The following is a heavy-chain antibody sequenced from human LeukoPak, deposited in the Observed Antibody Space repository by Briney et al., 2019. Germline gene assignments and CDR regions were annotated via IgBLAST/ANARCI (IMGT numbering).Heavy chain of an antibody. J-gene: IGHJ3*02. CDR1: GFSFTYNW. CDR3: ARVLGVHSSSWYWGPDYSDAFDI. Sequence: PGGSLRLSCAASGFSFTYNWMHWVRQAPGKGLVWVSRIKSDGSSTSYADSVKGRFTISRDNAKNTLYLQMNSLRAEDTAVYYCARVLGVHSSSWYWGPDYSDAFDIWGQGTMVTVSS. V-gene: IGHV3-74*01. CDR2: IKSDGSST. D-gene: IGHD6-13*01.